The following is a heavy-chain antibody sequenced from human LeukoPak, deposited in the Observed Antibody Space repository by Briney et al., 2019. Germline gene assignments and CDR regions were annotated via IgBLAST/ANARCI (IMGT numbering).Heavy chain of an antibody. CDR2: IYHSGST. CDR1: GFTFSSYE. V-gene: IGHV4-38-2*01. CDR3: ARWYSGSYVY. D-gene: IGHD1-26*01. J-gene: IGHJ4*02. Sequence: PGGSLRLSCAASGFTFSSYEMNWVRQAPGKGLEWIGSIYHSGSTYYNPSLKSRVTISVDTSKNQFSLKLSSVTAADTAVYYCARWYSGSYVYWGQGTLVTVSS.